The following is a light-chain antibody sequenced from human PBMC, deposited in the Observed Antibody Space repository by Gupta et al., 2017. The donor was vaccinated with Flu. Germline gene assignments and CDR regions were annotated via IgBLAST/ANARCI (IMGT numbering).Light chain of an antibody. Sequence: QSALTQPASVSGSPGPSITISCTGTSSDVGGYNYVSWYQQHPGKAPKLMIYEVSNRPAGVANGFSASKSGNTASLTISVRKEEADADYYCTAYTSISTLVFGGGTKLTVL. CDR3: TAYTSISTLV. CDR2: EVS. J-gene: IGLJ2*01. CDR1: SSDVGGYNY. V-gene: IGLV2-14*01.